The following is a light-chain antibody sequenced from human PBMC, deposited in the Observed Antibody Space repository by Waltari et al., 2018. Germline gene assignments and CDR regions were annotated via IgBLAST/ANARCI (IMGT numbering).Light chain of an antibody. CDR2: RNN. V-gene: IGLV1-47*01. J-gene: IGLJ2*01. CDR3: AAWDNSLSRVI. CDR1: SSDIGPKN. Sequence: QSVLTQPPSPSGTPGQRVTISCSASSSDIGPKNVYWYQQLPGTAPKLLIYRNNQRPSGVPDRFSGSKSGTSASLAIGGLRSEDEAYYYCAAWDNSLSRVIFGGGTKLSVL.